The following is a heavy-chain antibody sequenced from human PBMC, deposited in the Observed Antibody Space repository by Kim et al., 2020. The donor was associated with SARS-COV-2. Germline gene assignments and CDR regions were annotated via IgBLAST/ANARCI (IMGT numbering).Heavy chain of an antibody. D-gene: IGHD5-18*01. Sequence: GGSLRLSCAASGFTFSSYDMNWVRQAPGKGLEWVSYISSSGSTIYYADSVKGRFTISRDNAKNSLYLQMNSLRAEDTAVYYCASVRGYSYGDNVDYWGAGSLVTVSS. CDR2: ISSSGSTI. CDR3: ASVRGYSYGDNVDY. J-gene: IGHJ4*02. V-gene: IGHV3-48*03. CDR1: GFTFSSYD.